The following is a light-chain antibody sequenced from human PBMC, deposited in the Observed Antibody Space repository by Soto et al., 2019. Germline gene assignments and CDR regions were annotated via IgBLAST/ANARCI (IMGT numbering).Light chain of an antibody. CDR2: DAS. CDR1: QSVSNY. J-gene: IGKJ2*01. Sequence: EVVLTQSPATLSLSPGDRATLSCRASQSVSNYLAWYQQKLGQAPRLLIYDASNRATCIPARFSGSGSGTDFTLTISRLEPEDCGVYYCQQRSDWPSFGQGTKLEIK. V-gene: IGKV3-11*01. CDR3: QQRSDWPS.